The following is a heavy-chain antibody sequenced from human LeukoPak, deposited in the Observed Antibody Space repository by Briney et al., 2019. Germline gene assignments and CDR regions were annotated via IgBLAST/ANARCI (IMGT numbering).Heavy chain of an antibody. Sequence: SETLSLTCTVPDGSISNYFWSWIRQPPGKGLEWMGDIYYTGMTNTNPSLKSRVTISMDTSKNQFSLNLRYVTAADTAIYYCARHGRMVIMSKFSTGIDQWGQGTLVTVSS. CDR2: IYYTGMT. V-gene: IGHV4-59*08. CDR1: DGSISNYF. CDR3: ARHGRMVIMSKFSTGIDQ. J-gene: IGHJ4*02. D-gene: IGHD2-8*01.